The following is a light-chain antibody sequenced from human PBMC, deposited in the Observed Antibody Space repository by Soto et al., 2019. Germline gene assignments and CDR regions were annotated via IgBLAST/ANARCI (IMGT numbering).Light chain of an antibody. J-gene: IGKJ4*01. Sequence: DVQMTQSPSSLSASVGDRVTITCRASQDIMTWLVWYQQKPEQAPKSLIYAASGLQAGVPSRFSGSGSGTDFTLTISSLQPEDSAIYYCQQYTSYPLTFGGGT. CDR2: AAS. CDR3: QQYTSYPLT. V-gene: IGKV1D-16*01. CDR1: QDIMTW.